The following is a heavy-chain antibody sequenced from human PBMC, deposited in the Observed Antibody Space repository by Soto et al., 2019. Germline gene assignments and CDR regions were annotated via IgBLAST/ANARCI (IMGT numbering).Heavy chain of an antibody. Sequence: GGSLRLSCSASGFDFSSHTMIWVRQAPGKGLEWVASIGNSGDISNYGDSVKGRLTISRDNSKNTLYLQMNRLRAEDTALYFCARRQVGATKGKSWFDSWGQGTLVTVSS. CDR1: GFDFSSHT. D-gene: IGHD1-26*01. V-gene: IGHV3-23*01. CDR3: ARRQVGATKGKSWFDS. J-gene: IGHJ5*01. CDR2: IGNSGDIS.